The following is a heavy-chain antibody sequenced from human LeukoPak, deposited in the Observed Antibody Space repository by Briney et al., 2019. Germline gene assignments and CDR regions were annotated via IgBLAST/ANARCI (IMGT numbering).Heavy chain of an antibody. CDR1: GYTFTSYD. CDR2: MNPNSGNT. J-gene: IGHJ4*02. CDR3: ARGLYYYDSSGYYRNFDY. Sequence: GASVKVSCKASGYTFTSYDINWVRQATGQGLEWMGWMNPNSGNTGYAQKFQGRVTMTRNTSISTAYMELSSLRSEDTAVYYCARGLYYYDSSGYYRNFDYWGQGTLVTVSS. D-gene: IGHD3-22*01. V-gene: IGHV1-8*01.